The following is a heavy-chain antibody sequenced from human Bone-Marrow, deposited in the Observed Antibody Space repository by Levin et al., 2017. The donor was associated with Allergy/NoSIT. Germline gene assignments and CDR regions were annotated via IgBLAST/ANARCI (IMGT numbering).Heavy chain of an antibody. CDR3: AKERGNGDWYYDY. Sequence: AASVKVSCKASGYTFTGYYMHWVRQAPGQGLEWMGRINPNTGVTGFAQKFQGRVTMARDTSISTAYMELTSLRSDDTAVYYCAKERGNGDWYYDYWGQGTLVTVSS. CDR1: GYTFTGYY. V-gene: IGHV1-2*06. CDR2: INPNTGVT. J-gene: IGHJ4*02. D-gene: IGHD2-21*02.